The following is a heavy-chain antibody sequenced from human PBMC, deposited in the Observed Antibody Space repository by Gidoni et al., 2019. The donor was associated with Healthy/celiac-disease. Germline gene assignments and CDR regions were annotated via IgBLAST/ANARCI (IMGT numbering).Heavy chain of an antibody. V-gene: IGHV1-46*03. CDR2: INPSGGST. Sequence: QVQLVQSGAEVKKPGASVKVSCKASGYTFTSYYMHWVRQAPGQGLEWMGIINPSGGSTSYAQKFQGRVTMTRDTSTSTVYMELSSLRSEDTAVYYCARGADVLRFLEWTENYAFDIWGQGTMVTVSS. D-gene: IGHD3-3*01. J-gene: IGHJ3*02. CDR3: ARGADVLRFLEWTENYAFDI. CDR1: GYTFTSYY.